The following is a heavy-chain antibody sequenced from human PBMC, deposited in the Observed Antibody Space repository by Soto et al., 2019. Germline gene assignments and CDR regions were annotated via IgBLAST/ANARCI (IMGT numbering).Heavy chain of an antibody. Sequence: PGGSLRLSCAASGFSFSSYGMHWVRQAPGKGLGWVAVISYDGNNQFYSESVKGRFTISRDNSNNTLYLQMNSLRGEDTAVYYCAKVPATEDYYVMDVWGQGTTVTVSS. CDR3: AKVPATEDYYVMDV. CDR1: GFSFSSYG. J-gene: IGHJ6*02. V-gene: IGHV3-30*18. CDR2: ISYDGNNQ.